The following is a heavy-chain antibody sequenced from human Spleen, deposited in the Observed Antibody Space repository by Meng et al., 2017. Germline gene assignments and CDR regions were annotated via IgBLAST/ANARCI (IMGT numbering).Heavy chain of an antibody. D-gene: IGHD6-13*01. V-gene: IGHV4-34*01. J-gene: IGHJ4*02. CDR2: INHGGST. CDR3: VRVIAVSGTIDY. Sequence: QVQLQQWGAGLLKPSETLSLTCVVSGGSFSDYYWSWIRQPPGKGLEWIGEINHGGSTNYNPSLESRATISVDTSQNNLSLKLSSVTAADSAVYYCVRVIAVSGTIDYWGQGTLVTVSS. CDR1: GGSFSDYY.